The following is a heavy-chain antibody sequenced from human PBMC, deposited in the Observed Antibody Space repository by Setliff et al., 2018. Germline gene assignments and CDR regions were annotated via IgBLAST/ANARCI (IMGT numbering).Heavy chain of an antibody. V-gene: IGHV4-34*01. CDR1: GGSFSSFC. Sequence: SETLSLTCAVYGGSFSSFCWSWIRQPPGKGLEWIGEINHSGTTTYNPSLKSRVTISVDTSRKQFSLRLTSVTAADTAVYYCAKFGPLDLTGDWAFDNWGQGTLVTSPQ. CDR3: AKFGPLDLTGDWAFDN. J-gene: IGHJ4*02. D-gene: IGHD7-27*01. CDR2: INHSGTT.